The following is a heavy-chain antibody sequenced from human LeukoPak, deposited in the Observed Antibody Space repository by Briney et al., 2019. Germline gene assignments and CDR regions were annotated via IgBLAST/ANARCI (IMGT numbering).Heavy chain of an antibody. CDR3: AREGVDTANYGMDV. V-gene: IGHV1-2*04. CDR1: GYTFTGYY. D-gene: IGHD5-18*01. Sequence: ASVKVFCKASGYTFTGYYMHWVRQAPGQGLEWMGWINPNSGGTNYAQKFQGWVTMTRDTSISTAYVELSRLRSDDTAVYYCAREGVDTANYGMDVWGQGTTVTVSS. J-gene: IGHJ6*02. CDR2: INPNSGGT.